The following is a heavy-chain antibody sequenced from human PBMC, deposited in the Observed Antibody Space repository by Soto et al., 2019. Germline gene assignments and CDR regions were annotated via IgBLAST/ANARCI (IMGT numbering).Heavy chain of an antibody. CDR1: GVSFSDYS. D-gene: IGHD6-6*01. J-gene: IGHJ4*02. Sequence: PSETLSLTCAVYGVSFSDYSLTWIRQPPGKGLEWIGEINHSGSTNYNPSLKSRVTISVDTSKNQFSLKLSSVTAADTAVYYCARRYGSCFDYWGQGTLVTVSS. CDR3: ARRYGSCFDY. CDR2: INHSGST. V-gene: IGHV4-34*01.